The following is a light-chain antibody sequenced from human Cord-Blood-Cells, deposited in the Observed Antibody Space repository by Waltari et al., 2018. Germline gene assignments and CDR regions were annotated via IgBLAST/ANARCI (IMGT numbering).Light chain of an antibody. V-gene: IGKV3-20*01. J-gene: IGKJ2*01. CDR3: QQYGSSPVT. CDR1: QSVSSSY. CDR2: GAS. Sequence: EIVLTQSPGTLSLSPGERATLSCRASQSVSSSYLAWYQQKPGQAPRLLIYGASSRATGIPDRFSGSGSGTDLTLTISRLEPEDFAVYYCQQYGSSPVTFGQGTKLEIK.